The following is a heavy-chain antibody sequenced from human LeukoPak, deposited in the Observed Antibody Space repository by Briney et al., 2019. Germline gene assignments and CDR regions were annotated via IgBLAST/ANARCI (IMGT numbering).Heavy chain of an antibody. V-gene: IGHV4-4*07. CDR1: GGSISSNY. CDR2: IYTSGST. Sequence: SETLSLTCTVSGGSISSNYWSWIRQPAGEGLEWIGRIYTSGSTNYNPSLTSRVTMSVDTSKDQFSLKLSSVTAADTAVYYCARGRGGSWYFFDYWGQGTLVTVSS. CDR3: ARGRGGSWYFFDY. D-gene: IGHD6-13*01. J-gene: IGHJ4*02.